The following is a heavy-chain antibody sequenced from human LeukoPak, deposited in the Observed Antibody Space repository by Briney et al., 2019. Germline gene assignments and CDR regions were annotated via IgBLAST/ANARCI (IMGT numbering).Heavy chain of an antibody. J-gene: IGHJ5*02. CDR3: ACTLGYCSVTSCHAPFDP. CDR2: IYHSGST. D-gene: IGHD2-2*03. Sequence: PSETLSLTCTVSGDSISRSSYWGWIRQSPGKGLEWIGTIYHSGSTYYNPSLKSRVTMSADTSTNQLSLRLRSVTAADTAVYYCACTLGYCSVTSCHAPFDPWGHGILVTVSS. CDR1: GDSISRSSY. V-gene: IGHV4-39*01.